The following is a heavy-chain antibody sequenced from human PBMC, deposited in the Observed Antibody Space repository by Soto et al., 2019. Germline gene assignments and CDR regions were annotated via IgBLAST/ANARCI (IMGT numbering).Heavy chain of an antibody. Sequence: QITLKETGPTLVKHTQTITLTCTVSGFTVSSSAERVGCIRQPPGQDLEWIALMYWDDDKRSSPSLKSRLTITKDTSKNRLVLTVTNMDPVDTATYSCAHIYPNIVTAGGHGGFDFCCEGSLVSVSA. V-gene: IGHV2-5*02. D-gene: IGHD2-21*02. CDR1: GFTVSSSAER. CDR2: MYWDDDK. CDR3: AHIYPNIVTAGGHGGFDF. J-gene: IGHJ4*02.